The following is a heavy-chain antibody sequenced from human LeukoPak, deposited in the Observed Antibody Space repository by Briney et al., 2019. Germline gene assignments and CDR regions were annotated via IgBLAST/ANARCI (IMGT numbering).Heavy chain of an antibody. CDR2: IYYSGST. Sequence: SETLSLTCTVPGGSISSYYWSWIRQPPGKGLEWIGYIYYSGSTNYNPSLKSRVTISVDTSKNQFSLKLSSVTAADTAVYYCARDSSGWFSYYMDVWGKGTTVTVS. J-gene: IGHJ6*03. D-gene: IGHD6-19*01. CDR1: GGSISSYY. CDR3: ARDSSGWFSYYMDV. V-gene: IGHV4-59*01.